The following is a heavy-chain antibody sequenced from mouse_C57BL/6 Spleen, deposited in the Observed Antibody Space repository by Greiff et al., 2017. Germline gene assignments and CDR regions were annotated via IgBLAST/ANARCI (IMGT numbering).Heavy chain of an antibody. D-gene: IGHD2-2*01. CDR2: ISGGGGNT. Sequence: EVKLMESGGGLVKPGGSLKLSCAASGFTFSSYTMSWVRQTPEKRLAWVATISGGGGNTYYPDSVKGRFTISRDNAKNTLYLQMSSLRSEDTALYYCARQGRGLPDSWFAYWGQGTLVTVSA. J-gene: IGHJ3*01. CDR1: GFTFSSYT. CDR3: ARQGRGLPDSWFAY. V-gene: IGHV5-9*01.